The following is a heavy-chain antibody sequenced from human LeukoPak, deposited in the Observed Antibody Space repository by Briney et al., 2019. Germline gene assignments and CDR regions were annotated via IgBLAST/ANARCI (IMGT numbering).Heavy chain of an antibody. Sequence: SETLSLTCSVSGGSISTYYWSWIRQPAGKGLEWIGRIYTTGGTNYNPSLKSRVTMSVDTSKNQFSLKLTSVTAADTAVYYCARDWSVWNFGLWGRGTLVAVS. D-gene: IGHD3-3*01. CDR3: ARDWSVWNFGL. CDR1: GGSISTYY. V-gene: IGHV4-4*07. J-gene: IGHJ2*01. CDR2: IYTTGGT.